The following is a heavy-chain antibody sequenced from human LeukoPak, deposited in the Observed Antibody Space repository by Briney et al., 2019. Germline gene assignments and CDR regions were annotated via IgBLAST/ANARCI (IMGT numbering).Heavy chain of an antibody. CDR2: IWYDGSNK. CDR1: GFTFSSYG. J-gene: IGHJ4*02. CDR3: ARDGVGALWEY. V-gene: IGHV3-33*01. D-gene: IGHD1-26*01. Sequence: PGGSLRLSCAASGFTFSSYGMHWVRQAPGKGLEWVAVIWYDGSNKYYADSVKGRFTISRDNSKNTLYLQMNSLRADDTAVYYCARDGVGALWEYWGQGTLVTVSS.